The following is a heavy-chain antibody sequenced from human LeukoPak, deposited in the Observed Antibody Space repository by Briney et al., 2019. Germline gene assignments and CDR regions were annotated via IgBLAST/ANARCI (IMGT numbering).Heavy chain of an antibody. CDR1: GGSFSGYY. V-gene: IGHV4-34*01. CDR2: INHSGST. CDR3: ARLSLYPSGVVDY. Sequence: KTSETLSLTCAVYGGSFSGYYWSWIRQPPGRGLEWIGEINHSGSTNYNPSLKSRVTISVDTSKNQFSLKLSSVTAADTAVYYCARLSLYPSGVVDYWGQGTLVTVSS. J-gene: IGHJ4*02. D-gene: IGHD3-16*01.